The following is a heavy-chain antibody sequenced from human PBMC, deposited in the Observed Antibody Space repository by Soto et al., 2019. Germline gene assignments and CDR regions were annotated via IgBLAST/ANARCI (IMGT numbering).Heavy chain of an antibody. J-gene: IGHJ4*02. D-gene: IGHD2-15*01. CDR2: TSASGGRI. CDR3: AKDRCSGGICDSWDS. V-gene: IGHV3-23*01. CDR1: GFTFNRYA. Sequence: PGGSLRLSCTASGFTFNRYAMSWVRQAPGKGLEWVLVTSASGGRIYYAESVKGRFTISRDNSKNMLYLQMNSLRVEDTAMYYCAKDRCSGGICDSWDSWGQGTPATVSS.